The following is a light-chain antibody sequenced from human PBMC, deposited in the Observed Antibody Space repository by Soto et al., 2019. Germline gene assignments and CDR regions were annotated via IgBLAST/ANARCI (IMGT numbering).Light chain of an antibody. Sequence: VMTQTPLSSPVALGQPASISCKSSQSLVYTDGNTFSNWFHQRPGQPPRLLIYNVSDRFSGVPDRFSGSGAGTDFTLKINRVEAADVGVYYCMQSTHVPHTCGGGTKVEIK. CDR3: MQSTHVPHT. CDR2: NVS. V-gene: IGKV2-24*01. J-gene: IGKJ4*01. CDR1: QSLVYTDGNTF.